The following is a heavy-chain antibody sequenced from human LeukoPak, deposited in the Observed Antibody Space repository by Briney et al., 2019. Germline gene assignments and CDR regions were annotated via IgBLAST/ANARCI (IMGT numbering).Heavy chain of an antibody. V-gene: IGHV3-9*01. CDR1: GFIFNNYA. Sequence: PGRSLRLSCAGSGFIFNNYAMHWVRHPPGKGLEWVSGISWNSGSIDYADSVKGRFTISRDNAKNSLYLQMNSLRVEDTAFYYCAKDNRRHYTSGPNPDSLYGGQGALVTVS. J-gene: IGHJ4*02. CDR2: ISWNSGSI. CDR3: AKDNRRHYTSGPNPDSLY. D-gene: IGHD6-19*01.